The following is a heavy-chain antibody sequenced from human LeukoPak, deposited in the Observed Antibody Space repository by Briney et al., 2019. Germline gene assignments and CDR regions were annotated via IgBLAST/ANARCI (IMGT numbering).Heavy chain of an antibody. CDR2: VIPIVGTA. V-gene: IGHV1-69*13. CDR3: ARRSD. J-gene: IGHJ4*02. Sequence: SVKVSCKASGGTFSNYAILWVRQAPGQGLEWMGGVIPIVGTANYAQRFQGRVTITADESTYTVYMELSSLRSEDTAVYYCARRSDWGQGTLVTVSS. CDR1: GGTFSNYA.